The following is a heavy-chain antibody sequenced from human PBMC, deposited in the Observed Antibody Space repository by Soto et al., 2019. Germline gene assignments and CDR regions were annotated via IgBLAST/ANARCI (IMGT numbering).Heavy chain of an antibody. V-gene: IGHV3-53*04. J-gene: IGHJ4*02. CDR2: IYSGGST. Sequence: GGSLRLSCAASGFTVSSNYMSWVRQAPGKGLEWVSVIYSGGSTYYADSVKGRFTISRHNSKNTLYLQMNSLRAEDTAVYYCARLDYSNYFLRDYWGQGTLVTVSS. D-gene: IGHD4-4*01. CDR3: ARLDYSNYFLRDY. CDR1: GFTVSSNY.